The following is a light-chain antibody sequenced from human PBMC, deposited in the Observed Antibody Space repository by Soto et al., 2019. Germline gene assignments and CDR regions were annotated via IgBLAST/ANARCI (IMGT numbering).Light chain of an antibody. CDR3: QQYDSYSYA. CDR1: QSIRNW. CDR2: DAS. V-gene: IGKV1-5*01. Sequence: DIQMTQSPSTLSAYVGERVTITCRASQSIRNWLSWYQQKPGQAPKLLFYDASTLESGVPSRFSGSGSGTEFTLTISIQQPDDFASYYYQQYDSYSYAFGQGTKLEIK. J-gene: IGKJ2*01.